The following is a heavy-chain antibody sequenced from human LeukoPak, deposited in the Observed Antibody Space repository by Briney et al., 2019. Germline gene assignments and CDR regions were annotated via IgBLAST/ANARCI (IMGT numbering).Heavy chain of an antibody. CDR2: ISSSGSTI. Sequence: PGGSLRLSCAASGFTFSSYEMNWVRQAPGKGLEWVSYISSSGSTIYYADSVKGRFTISRDNAKNSLYLQMNSLRAEDTAVYYCARVRGGGMGSSSWYSGYYYYMDVWGKGTTVTISS. CDR1: GFTFSSYE. V-gene: IGHV3-48*03. D-gene: IGHD6-13*01. J-gene: IGHJ6*03. CDR3: ARVRGGGMGSSSWYSGYYYYMDV.